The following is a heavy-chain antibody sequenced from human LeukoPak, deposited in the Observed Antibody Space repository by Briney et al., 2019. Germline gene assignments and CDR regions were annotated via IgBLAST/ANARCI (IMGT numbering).Heavy chain of an antibody. CDR1: GYTFTSYD. V-gene: IGHV1-2*02. D-gene: IGHD2-2*01. J-gene: IGHJ5*02. CDR3: ARVGGGDIVVVPAAPFGEIDP. CDR2: INPNSGGT. Sequence: ASVKVSCKASGYTFTSYDINWVRQATGQGLEWMGWINPNSGGTNYAQKFQGRVTMTRDTSISTAYMELSRLRSDDTAVYYCARVGGGDIVVVPAAPFGEIDPWGQGTLVTVSS.